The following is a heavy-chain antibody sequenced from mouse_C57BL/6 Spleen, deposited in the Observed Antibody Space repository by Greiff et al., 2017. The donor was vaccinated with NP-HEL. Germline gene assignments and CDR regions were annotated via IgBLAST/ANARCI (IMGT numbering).Heavy chain of an antibody. J-gene: IGHJ3*01. CDR1: GFTFSSYA. D-gene: IGHD2-13*01. CDR2: ISDGGSYT. V-gene: IGHV5-4*01. CDR3: ARDNYGDPWFAY. Sequence: EVQRVESGGGLVKPGGSLKLSCAASGFTFSSYAMSWVRQTPEKRLEWVATISDGGSYTYYPDNVQGRFTISRDNAKNNLYLQMSHLKSEDTAMYYCARDNYGDPWFAYWGQGTLVTVSA.